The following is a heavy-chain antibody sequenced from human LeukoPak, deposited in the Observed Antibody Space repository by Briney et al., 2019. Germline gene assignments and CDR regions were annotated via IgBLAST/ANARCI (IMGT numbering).Heavy chain of an antibody. CDR3: VRDRAGGNSVWFDP. CDR1: GFTFSSYD. Sequence: GGSLRLSCAASGFTFSSYDMHWVRQAPGKGLEWVAVISYEGSNKYYADSVKGRFIISRDNSKNTLYLQMNSLRDEDTAVYYCVRDRAGGNSVWFDPWGQGTLVTVSS. D-gene: IGHD4-23*01. CDR2: ISYEGSNK. V-gene: IGHV3-30*03. J-gene: IGHJ5*02.